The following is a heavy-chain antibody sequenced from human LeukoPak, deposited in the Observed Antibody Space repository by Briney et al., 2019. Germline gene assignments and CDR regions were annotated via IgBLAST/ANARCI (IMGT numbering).Heavy chain of an antibody. J-gene: IGHJ4*02. CDR1: GFTFSSYS. V-gene: IGHV3-21*01. CDR2: ISSSSSYI. CDR3: ARVRGSSGWSGVYFDY. Sequence: GGSLRLSCAASGFTFSSYSMNWVRQAPGKGLEWVSSISSSSSYIYYADSVKDRFTISRDNAKNSLYLQMNSLRAEDTAVYYCARVRGSSGWSGVYFDYWGQGTLVTVSS. D-gene: IGHD6-19*01.